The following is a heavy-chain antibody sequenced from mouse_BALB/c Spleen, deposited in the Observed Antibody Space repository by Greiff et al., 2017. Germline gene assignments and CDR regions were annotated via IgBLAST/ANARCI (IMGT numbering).Heavy chain of an antibody. CDR2: IWRGGST. Sequence: QVQLQQSGPSLVQPSQSLSITCTVSGFSLTSYGVHWVRQSPGKGLEWLGVIWRGGSTDYNAAFMSRLSITKDNSKSQVFFKMNSLQADDTAIYYCAKREGGNLYAMDYWGQGTSVTVSS. D-gene: IGHD1-1*02. V-gene: IGHV2-5-1*01. CDR1: GFSLTSYG. J-gene: IGHJ4*01. CDR3: AKREGGNLYAMDY.